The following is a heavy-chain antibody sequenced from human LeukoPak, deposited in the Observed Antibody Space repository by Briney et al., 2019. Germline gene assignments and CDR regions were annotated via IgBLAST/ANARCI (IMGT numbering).Heavy chain of an antibody. V-gene: IGHV4-34*01. Sequence: SETLSLTCAVYGGSFSGYYWSWIRQPPGKGLEWIGEINHSGSTNYNPSLKSRVTISVDTSKNQFSLKLSSVTAADTAVYYCARGGRTQWLVRNWFDPWGQGTLVTVSP. D-gene: IGHD6-19*01. CDR2: INHSGST. CDR3: ARGGRTQWLVRNWFDP. J-gene: IGHJ5*02. CDR1: GGSFSGYY.